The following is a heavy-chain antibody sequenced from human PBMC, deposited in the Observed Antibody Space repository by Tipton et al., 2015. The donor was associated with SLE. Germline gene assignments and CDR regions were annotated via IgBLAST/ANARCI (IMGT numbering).Heavy chain of an antibody. CDR3: ARAREYEMPLPLFMDV. CDR2: VSYAGST. V-gene: IGHV4-59*01. J-gene: IGHJ6*02. D-gene: IGHD2/OR15-2a*01. CDR1: GDSISPNF. Sequence: LRLSCTVSGDSISPNFWSWIRQPPGKGLEWIGYVSYAGSTNYNPSLESRVTMSVDTSKNQFSLKLYSVTAADTAVYYCARAREYEMPLPLFMDVWGQGATVTVS.